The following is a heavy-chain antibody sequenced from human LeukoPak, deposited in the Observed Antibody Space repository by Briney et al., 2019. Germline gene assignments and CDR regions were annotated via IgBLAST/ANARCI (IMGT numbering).Heavy chain of an antibody. CDR1: GGSISSYY. CDR2: IYYSGST. CDR3: AREQLGANFDY. D-gene: IGHD6-6*01. Sequence: PSETLSLTGTVSGGSISSYYWSWIRKPPGKGLEWIGYIYYSGSTNYNPSLKSRVTISVDTSKNQFPLKLSSVTAADTAVYYCAREQLGANFDYWGQGTLVTVSS. V-gene: IGHV4-59*01. J-gene: IGHJ4*02.